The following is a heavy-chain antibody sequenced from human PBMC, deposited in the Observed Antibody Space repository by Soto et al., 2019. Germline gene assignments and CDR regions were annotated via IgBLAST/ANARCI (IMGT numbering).Heavy chain of an antibody. J-gene: IGHJ4*02. CDR2: IHYAGST. CDR1: GGSVSSYY. CDR3: ARQTFYCSGGSCYFDY. Sequence: PSETLSLTCTVSGGSVSSYYWTWIGQPPGKGLEWIGYIHYAGSTNYNPSLKSRVTISVDTSKNQFSLKLSSATAADTAVYYCARQTFYCSGGSCYFDYWGQGTLVTVSS. V-gene: IGHV4-59*08. D-gene: IGHD2-15*01.